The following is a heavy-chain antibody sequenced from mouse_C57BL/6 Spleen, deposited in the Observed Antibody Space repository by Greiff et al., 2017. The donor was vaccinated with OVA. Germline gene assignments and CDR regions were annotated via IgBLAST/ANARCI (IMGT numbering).Heavy chain of an antibody. CDR3: ARTPYYYGTGYFDY. V-gene: IGHV1-64*01. J-gene: IGHJ2*01. D-gene: IGHD1-1*01. CDR2: IHPNSGST. Sequence: QVQLQQPGAELVKPGASVKLSCKASGYTFTSYWMHWVKQRPGQGLEWIGMIHPNSGSTNDNEKFKSKATLTVDKSSSTAYMQLSSLTSEDSAVYYCARTPYYYGTGYFDYWGQGTTLTVSS. CDR1: GYTFTSYW.